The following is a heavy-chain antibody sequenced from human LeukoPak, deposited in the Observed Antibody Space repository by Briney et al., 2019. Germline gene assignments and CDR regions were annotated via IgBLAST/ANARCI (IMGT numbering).Heavy chain of an antibody. CDR2: ISSSGSTI. V-gene: IGHV3-11*01. J-gene: IGHJ4*02. Sequence: GGSLRLSCAASGFTFSDYYMSWIRQAPGKGLEWVSYISSSGSTIYYADSVKGRFTISRDNAKNSLYLQMNSLRAEDTAVYYCAKDDYYDSSGLAIDYWGQGTLVTVSS. CDR3: AKDDYYDSSGLAIDY. D-gene: IGHD3-22*01. CDR1: GFTFSDYY.